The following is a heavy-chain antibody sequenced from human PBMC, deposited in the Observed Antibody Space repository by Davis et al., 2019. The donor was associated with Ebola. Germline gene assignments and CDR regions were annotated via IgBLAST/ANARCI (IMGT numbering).Heavy chain of an antibody. D-gene: IGHD3-16*01. CDR3: AKGGIGFLDY. J-gene: IGHJ4*02. CDR2: IYYSGST. V-gene: IGHV4-61*01. CDR1: GGSVSSGSYY. Sequence: PSETLSLTCTVSGGSVSSGSYYWSWIRQPPGKGLEWIGYIYYSGSTNYNPSLKSRVTISVDTSKNQFSLKLSSVTAADTAVYYCAKGGIGFLDYWGQGTLVTVSS.